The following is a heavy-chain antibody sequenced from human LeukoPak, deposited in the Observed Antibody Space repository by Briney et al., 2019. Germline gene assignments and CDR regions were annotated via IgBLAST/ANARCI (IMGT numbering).Heavy chain of an antibody. V-gene: IGHV3-23*01. CDR3: ARDRNYFEALHRSY. Sequence: GGSLRLSCAASGFTFSGYAMSWVRQAPGKGLDWVSSVTGNGDNTFHADSVKGRFTISRDNSKNMLYLQINSLRAEDTAVYYCARDRNYFEALHRSYWGQGTLVTVSS. CDR1: GFTFSGYA. CDR2: VTGNGDNT. D-gene: IGHD3-10*01. J-gene: IGHJ4*02.